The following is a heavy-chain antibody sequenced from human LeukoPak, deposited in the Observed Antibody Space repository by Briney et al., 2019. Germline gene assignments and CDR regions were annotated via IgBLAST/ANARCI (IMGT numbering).Heavy chain of an antibody. CDR1: GGTFSSYA. J-gene: IGHJ4*02. CDR3: ARVSMGELSLSTYYFDY. Sequence: SVKVSCKASGGTFSSYAISWVRQAPGQGLEWMGGIIPIFGTANYAQKFQGRVTITADESTSTAYMELSSLRSEDTAVYYCARVSMGELSLSTYYFDYWGQGTLVTVSS. D-gene: IGHD3-16*02. V-gene: IGHV1-69*01. CDR2: IIPIFGTA.